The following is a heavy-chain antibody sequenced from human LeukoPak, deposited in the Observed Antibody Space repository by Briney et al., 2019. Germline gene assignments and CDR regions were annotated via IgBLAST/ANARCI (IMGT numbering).Heavy chain of an antibody. D-gene: IGHD6-13*01. CDR2: INTNSGGT. J-gene: IGHJ6*03. CDR1: GYTFTGYY. CDR3: ARVDSSSWYGYYYYMDV. Sequence: SVKVSCKASGYTFTGYYMHWVRQAPGQGLDWMGWINTNSGGTNYAQKFQGRVTMTRDTSISTAYMELSRLRSDDTAVYYCARVDSSSWYGYYYYMDVWGKGTTVTVSS. V-gene: IGHV1-2*02.